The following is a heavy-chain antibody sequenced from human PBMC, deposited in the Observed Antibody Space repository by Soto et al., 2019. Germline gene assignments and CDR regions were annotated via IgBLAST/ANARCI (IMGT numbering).Heavy chain of an antibody. CDR2: ISAYNGNT. D-gene: IGHD3-3*01. J-gene: IGHJ4*02. V-gene: IGHV1-18*01. CDR3: ARVKQNGVVPDY. CDR1: GYTFTSYG. Sequence: ASVKVSCKAPGYTFTSYGISWVRQAPGQGLEWMGWISAYNGNTNYAQKLQGRVTMTTDTSTSTAYMELRSLRSDDTAVYYCARVKQNGVVPDYWGQGTLVTVSS.